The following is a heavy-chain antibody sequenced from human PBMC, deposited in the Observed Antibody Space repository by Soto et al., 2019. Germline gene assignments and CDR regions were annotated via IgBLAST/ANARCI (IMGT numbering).Heavy chain of an antibody. CDR1: GYTFTSYG. CDR3: ATASRPSTSGYFAY. Sequence: ASVKVYCKASGYTFTSYGISWVRQAPGQGIEWMGWISAYNGNTNYAQKLQGRVTMTTDTSTSTAYMEVRSLGSDDTAGYYWATASRPSTSGYFAYWGQGTLVTVSS. J-gene: IGHJ4*01. V-gene: IGHV1-18*01. D-gene: IGHD2-2*01. CDR2: ISAYNGNT.